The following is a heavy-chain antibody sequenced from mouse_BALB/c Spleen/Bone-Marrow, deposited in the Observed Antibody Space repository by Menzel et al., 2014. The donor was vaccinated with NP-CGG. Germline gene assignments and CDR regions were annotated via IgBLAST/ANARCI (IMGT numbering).Heavy chain of an antibody. CDR3: ARHGITRLLDY. CDR2: ISSGGSYT. Sequence: EVHLVESGGGLVKPGGSLKLSCAASGFTFSNYAMSWVRQTPEKRLEWVATISSGGSYTYYPDSVKGRFTISRDNAKNTLYLQMSSLRSEDTAMYYCARHGITRLLDYWGQGTTLTVSS. J-gene: IGHJ2*01. V-gene: IGHV5-9-3*01. CDR1: GFTFSNYA. D-gene: IGHD2-4*01.